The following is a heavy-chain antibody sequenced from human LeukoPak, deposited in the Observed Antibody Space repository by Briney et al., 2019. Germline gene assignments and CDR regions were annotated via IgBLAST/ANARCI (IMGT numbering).Heavy chain of an antibody. V-gene: IGHV3-74*01. CDR2: INTDGSST. J-gene: IGHJ4*02. CDR1: GFSFSSYW. CDR3: VRDLESNY. Sequence: GGSLRLSCAASGFSFSSYWMHWVRQPPGKGLAWVSQINTDGSSTNYADAVEGRFTISRDNAKNTLYLQMNSLRAEDTAVYYCVRDLESNYWGQGTLVTVSS. D-gene: IGHD3-10*01.